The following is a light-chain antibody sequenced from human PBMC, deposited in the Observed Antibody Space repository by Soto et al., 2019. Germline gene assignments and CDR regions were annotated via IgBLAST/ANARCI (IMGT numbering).Light chain of an antibody. CDR1: SSDVGGSNF. CDR2: DVA. CDR3: VSYTSSTTYV. Sequence: QSVLTQPASVSDSPGQSITISCTGTSSDVGGSNFVSWYQQHPGKPPKLIIYDVANRPSGVSNRFSGSKSGSTASLIISRLQTEDEADYYCVSYTSSTTYVSGNGTKVTVL. J-gene: IGLJ1*01. V-gene: IGLV2-14*03.